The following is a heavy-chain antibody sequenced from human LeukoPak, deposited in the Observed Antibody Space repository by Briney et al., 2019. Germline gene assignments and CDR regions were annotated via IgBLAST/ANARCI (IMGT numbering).Heavy chain of an antibody. CDR3: ASTYSYDSSGYYPFDY. J-gene: IGHJ4*02. CDR1: GFTFSHYA. CDR2: ISSNGRST. Sequence: GGSLRLSCSASGFTFSHYAMNWVRQAPGKGLECVSAISSNGRSTYYADSVKGRFTISRDNSKNTLYLQMSSLRAEDTAVYYCASTYSYDSSGYYPFDYWGQGTLVTVPS. V-gene: IGHV3-64D*06. D-gene: IGHD3-22*01.